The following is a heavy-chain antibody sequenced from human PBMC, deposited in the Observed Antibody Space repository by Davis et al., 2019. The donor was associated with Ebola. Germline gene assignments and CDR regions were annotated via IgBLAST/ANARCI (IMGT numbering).Heavy chain of an antibody. Sequence: HSQTLSLTCDISGDSVSSNRAIWNWVRQSPSRGLEWLGRTYYKSKWFYDYALSVKSRITINPDTSKNQFSLRLTSVTPEDTAIYFCSRELHGNYYFDSWGQGALVTVSS. D-gene: IGHD1-14*01. CDR3: SRELHGNYYFDS. J-gene: IGHJ4*02. CDR1: GDSVSSNRAI. CDR2: TYYKSKWFY. V-gene: IGHV6-1*01.